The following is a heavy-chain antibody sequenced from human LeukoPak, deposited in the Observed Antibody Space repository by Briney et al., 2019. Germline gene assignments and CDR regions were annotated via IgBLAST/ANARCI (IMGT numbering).Heavy chain of an antibody. CDR1: GYTFTNYG. V-gene: IGHV1-18*01. CDR3: ARARTVTTLDDY. D-gene: IGHD4-17*01. J-gene: IGHJ4*02. Sequence: ASVEVSCKASGYTFTNYGISWVRQAPGQGLEWMGWISVYNGNTKYAQKLQDRVTMTTDTSTTTAYMELRSLRSDDTAVYYCARARTVTTLDDYWGQGTLVTVSS. CDR2: ISVYNGNT.